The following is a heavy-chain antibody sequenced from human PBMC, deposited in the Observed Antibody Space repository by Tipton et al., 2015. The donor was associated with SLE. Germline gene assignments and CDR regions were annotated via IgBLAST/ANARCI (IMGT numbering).Heavy chain of an antibody. CDR2: INHSGST. D-gene: IGHD2-21*01. CDR1: GGSFSDYY. J-gene: IGHJ2*01. V-gene: IGHV4-34*01. Sequence: LRLSCAVYGGSFSDYYWSWIRQPPGKGLEWIGEINHSGSTNYNPSLKSRVTISVGTSKNQFSLKLSSVTAADTAVYYCARHQRSPHIVVVIDWYFDLWGRGTLVTVSS. CDR3: ARHQRSPHIVVVIDWYFDL.